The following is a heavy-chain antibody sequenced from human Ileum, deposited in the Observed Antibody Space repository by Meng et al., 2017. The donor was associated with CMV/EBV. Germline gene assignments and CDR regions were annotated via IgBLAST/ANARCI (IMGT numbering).Heavy chain of an antibody. Sequence: GESLKISCAASGFTFSSYWMSWVRQAPGKGLEWVANIKQDGSEKYYVDSVKGRFTISRDNAKSSLYLQMNSLRAEDTAVYYCARDREAKGFGGYDFSDYWGQGTLVTVSS. CDR2: IKQDGSEK. V-gene: IGHV3-7*01. D-gene: IGHD5-12*01. CDR1: GFTFSSYW. J-gene: IGHJ4*02. CDR3: ARDREAKGFGGYDFSDY.